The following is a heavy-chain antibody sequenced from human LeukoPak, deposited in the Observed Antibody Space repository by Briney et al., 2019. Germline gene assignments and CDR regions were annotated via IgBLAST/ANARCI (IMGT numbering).Heavy chain of an antibody. D-gene: IGHD2-15*01. CDR2: IIPILGIA. Sequence: GSSVKVSCKASGGTFSSYAISWVRQAPGQGLEWMGRIIPILGIANYAQKFQGRVTITADKSTSTAYMELSSLRSEDTAVYYCARDFVIFGSCPNWFDPWGQGTLVTVSS. CDR1: GGTFSSYA. CDR3: ARDFVIFGSCPNWFDP. V-gene: IGHV1-69*04. J-gene: IGHJ5*02.